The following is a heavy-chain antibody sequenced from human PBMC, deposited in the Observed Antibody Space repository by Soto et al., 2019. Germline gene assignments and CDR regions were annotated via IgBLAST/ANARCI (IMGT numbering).Heavy chain of an antibody. CDR1: GDSFSSADYN. CDR3: ARTSDCVSFDH. V-gene: IGHV4-30-4*01. D-gene: IGHD2-21*02. J-gene: IGHJ4*02. CDR2: IYYSGYT. Sequence: QVLLQESGPGLVKPSQTLSLTCTVSGDSFSSADYNWSWIRQPPGKGLEWIGYIYYSGYTYNNPSLKSRLTMSVVTSKNQFCLKLSSVTAADTAVHYSARTSDCVSFDHWGQGTMLTV.